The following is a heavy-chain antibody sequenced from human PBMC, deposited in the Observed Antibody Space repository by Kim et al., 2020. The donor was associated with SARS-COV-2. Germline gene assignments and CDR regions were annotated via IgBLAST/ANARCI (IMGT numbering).Heavy chain of an antibody. CDR3: ARDSSASIGSYSYWYFDL. CDR2: INPGAGTT. J-gene: IGHJ2*01. CDR1: GYTFTSHW. Sequence: ASVKVSCKASGYTFTSHWMHWVRQAPGQGLEWMGVINPGAGTTHYAQKLQGRVTLTRDTSTSTFYMELSSLRSEDTAVYYCARDSSASIGSYSYWYFDLWGRGTLV. V-gene: IGHV1-46*04. D-gene: IGHD1-26*01.